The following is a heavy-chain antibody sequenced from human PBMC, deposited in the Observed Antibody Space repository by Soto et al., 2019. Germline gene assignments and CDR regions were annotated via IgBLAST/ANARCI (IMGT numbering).Heavy chain of an antibody. Sequence: SETLSLTCTVSGGSISSGGYYWSWIRQHPGKGLEWIGYTYYSGSTYYNPSLKSRVTISVDTSKNQFSLKLSSVTAADTAVYCCAGFWSGYHIIGINYYYMDVWGKGTTVTVSS. CDR1: GGSISSGGYY. V-gene: IGHV4-31*03. J-gene: IGHJ6*03. CDR3: AGFWSGYHIIGINYYYMDV. CDR2: TYYSGST. D-gene: IGHD3-3*01.